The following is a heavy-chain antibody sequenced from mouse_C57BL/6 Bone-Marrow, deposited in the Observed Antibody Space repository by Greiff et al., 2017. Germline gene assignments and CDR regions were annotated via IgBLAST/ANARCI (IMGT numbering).Heavy chain of an antibody. CDR3: AREDYYGSSYVDDFDY. V-gene: IGHV5-4*01. J-gene: IGHJ2*01. D-gene: IGHD1-1*01. CDR2: ISAGGSYT. CDR1: GFTFSSYA. Sequence: EVQLMESGGGLVKPGGSLKLSCAASGFTFSSYAMSWVRQTPEKRLEWVATISAGGSYTYYPDNVKGRFTIARDNAKNNLYLQMSHLKSGDTAMYDCAREDYYGSSYVDDFDYGGQGTTLTVSS.